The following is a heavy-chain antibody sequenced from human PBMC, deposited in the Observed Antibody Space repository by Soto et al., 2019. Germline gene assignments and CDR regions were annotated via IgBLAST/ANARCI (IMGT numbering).Heavy chain of an antibody. J-gene: IGHJ4*02. V-gene: IGHV3-23*01. D-gene: IGHD6-19*01. CDR1: GFTFSSYA. CDR3: AKLPTVAGTKGGFDY. Sequence: EVQLLESGGGLVQPGGSLRLSCAASGFTFSSYAMSWVRQAPGKGLEWVSAISGSGGSTYYADSVKGRFTISGDNSKNTLYLEMNSLRAEDTVVYYCAKLPTVAGTKGGFDYWGQGTLVTVSS. CDR2: ISGSGGST.